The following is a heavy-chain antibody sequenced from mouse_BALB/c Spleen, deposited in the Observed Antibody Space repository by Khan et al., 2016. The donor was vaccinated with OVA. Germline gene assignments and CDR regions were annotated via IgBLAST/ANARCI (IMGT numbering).Heavy chain of an antibody. CDR3: ARVEYNGTMDY. V-gene: IGHV9-3-1*01. Sequence: QIQLVQSGPELMKPGETVKISCKASGYTFTNNGMNWVKQAPGKGLKWMGWINTYTGKPTYADDFKGRFAFTLETSASTAYLQINNLKNEDTATYVCARVEYNGTMDYWGQGTSVTVSS. J-gene: IGHJ4*01. CDR1: GYTFTNNG. CDR2: INTYTGKP. D-gene: IGHD6-1*01.